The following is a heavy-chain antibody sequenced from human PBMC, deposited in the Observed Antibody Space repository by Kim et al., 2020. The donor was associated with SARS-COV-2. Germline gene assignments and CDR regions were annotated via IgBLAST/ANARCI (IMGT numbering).Heavy chain of an antibody. Sequence: KFKGRVTITADESTSTAYMELSSLRSEDTAVYYCASGSYFRGYYYYGMDVWGQGTTVTVSS. CDR3: ASGSYFRGYYYYGMDV. D-gene: IGHD1-26*01. V-gene: IGHV1-69*01. J-gene: IGHJ6*02.